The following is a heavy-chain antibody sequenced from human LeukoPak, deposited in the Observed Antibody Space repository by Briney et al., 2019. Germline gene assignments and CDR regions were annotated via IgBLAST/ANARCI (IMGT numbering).Heavy chain of an antibody. CDR3: ARRELAGSTAYFDY. J-gene: IGHJ4*02. CDR1: GYTFTSYY. CDR2: INPSGGST. V-gene: IGHV1-46*01. D-gene: IGHD1-26*01. Sequence: ASVKVSCKASGYTFTSYYIHGVRQAPGQGLEWMGIINPSGGSTNYAQDFQGRVTMTRDTSTSTVYMELSSLRSEDTAVYYCARRELAGSTAYFDYWGQGTLVTVSS.